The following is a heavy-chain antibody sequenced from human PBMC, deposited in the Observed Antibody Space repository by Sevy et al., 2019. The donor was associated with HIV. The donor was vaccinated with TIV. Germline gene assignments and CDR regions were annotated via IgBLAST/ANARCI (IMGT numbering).Heavy chain of an antibody. CDR3: AREAYYYDSREENWFDP. V-gene: IGHV3-48*02. D-gene: IGHD3-16*01. Sequence: GSLRLSCVGSGFTFSTYTMHWVRQPPGKGLEWLSSISRDRRTIYYADSLKGRFTISRDNAKNSLYLQMNSLRDEDTAVYYCAREAYYYDSREENWFDPWGQGTLVTVSS. J-gene: IGHJ5*02. CDR1: GFTFSTYT. CDR2: ISRDRRTI.